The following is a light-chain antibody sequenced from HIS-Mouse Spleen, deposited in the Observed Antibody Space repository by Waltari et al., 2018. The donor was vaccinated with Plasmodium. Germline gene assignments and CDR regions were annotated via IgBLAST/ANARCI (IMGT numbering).Light chain of an antibody. J-gene: IGLJ3*02. CDR3: AAWDDSLSGRV. CDR1: SSNIGSNY. CDR2: RNK. Sequence: QSVLTPPPSASGTPGQRVTISCSGSSSNIGSNYVYWYQQPPGTAPQLLIYRNKQRPSGVPDRFSGSKSGTSASLAISGLRSEDEADYYCAAWDDSLSGRVFGGGTKLTVL. V-gene: IGLV1-47*01.